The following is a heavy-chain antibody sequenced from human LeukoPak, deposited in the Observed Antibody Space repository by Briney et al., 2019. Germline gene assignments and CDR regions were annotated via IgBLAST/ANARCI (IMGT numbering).Heavy chain of an antibody. V-gene: IGHV3-23*01. D-gene: IGHD3-22*01. CDR3: AKVVNSGYYYYFDY. J-gene: IGHJ4*02. Sequence: PGGSLRLSCAASGFTFSNYAMSWVRQAPGKGLEWVSAIGSSSSGTYYPDSVRGRFTISRDNSKNMVYLQMSSLRAEDTAVYYCAKVVNSGYYYYFDYWGQGTLVTVSA. CDR1: GFTFSNYA. CDR2: IGSSSSGT.